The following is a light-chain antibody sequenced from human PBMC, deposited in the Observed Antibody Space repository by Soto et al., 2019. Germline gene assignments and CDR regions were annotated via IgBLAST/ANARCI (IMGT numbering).Light chain of an antibody. CDR3: QQNYRPPPIT. V-gene: IGKV1-39*01. Sequence: DIQMTQSPSSLSASVGDRVTITCRASQNVAHFLNWYQQKPGKAPKLLIYATSSLHSGVPSRFSGSGFGTDFTLTISSLQTEDFATYYCQQNYRPPPITFGQGTRPEIK. CDR2: ATS. CDR1: QNVAHF. J-gene: IGKJ5*01.